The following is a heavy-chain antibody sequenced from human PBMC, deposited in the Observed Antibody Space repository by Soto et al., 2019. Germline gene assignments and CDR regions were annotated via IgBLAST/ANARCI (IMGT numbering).Heavy chain of an antibody. CDR1: GFTFSSYG. CDR3: AREGEDSGSNPGDY. V-gene: IGHV3-33*01. D-gene: IGHD1-26*01. CDR2: IWYDGSNK. Sequence: QVQLVESGGGVVQPGRSLRLSCAASGFTFSSYGMHWVRQAPGKGLEWVAVIWYDGSNKYYADSVKGRFTISRDNSKNTLYLQMNSLRAEDTAVYYCAREGEDSGSNPGDYWGQGTLVTVSS. J-gene: IGHJ4*02.